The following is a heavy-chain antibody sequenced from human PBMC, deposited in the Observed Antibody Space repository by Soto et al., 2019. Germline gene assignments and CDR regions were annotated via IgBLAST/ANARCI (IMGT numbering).Heavy chain of an antibody. Sequence: SETLSLTCAVYGGSFSGYYLSWIRQPPGKGLEWIGEINHSGSTNYNPSLKSRVTISVDTSKNQFSLKLSSVTAADTAVYYCARAKIGGYCSSTSCYYFQHWGQGTLVTVSS. CDR3: ARAKIGGYCSSTSCYYFQH. V-gene: IGHV4-34*01. CDR2: INHSGST. CDR1: GGSFSGYY. J-gene: IGHJ1*01. D-gene: IGHD2-2*01.